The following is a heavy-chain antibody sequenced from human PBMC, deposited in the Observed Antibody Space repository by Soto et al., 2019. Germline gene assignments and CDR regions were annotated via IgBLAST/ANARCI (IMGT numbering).Heavy chain of an antibody. V-gene: IGHV1-2*02. J-gene: IGHJ6*02. D-gene: IGHD2-21*02. CDR3: ARTIWATATGGYGLDV. Sequence: QVQLVQSGAEVKKPGASVKVSCKASGYTLSTYYMHWVRQAPGQGLEWMGWINPNSGGTNYAQKFQGRVTMTRDTSNSTAYMELRKLGTEDTAVYYCARTIWATATGGYGLDVWGQGTTVTVSS. CDR1: GYTLSTYY. CDR2: INPNSGGT.